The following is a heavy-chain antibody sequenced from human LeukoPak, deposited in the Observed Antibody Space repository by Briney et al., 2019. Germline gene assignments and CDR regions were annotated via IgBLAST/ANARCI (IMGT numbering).Heavy chain of an antibody. V-gene: IGHV3-7*01. CDR1: AFTFSGYW. Sequence: GGSLRLSCAASAFTFSGYWMSWVRQAPGKGLEWVANIIQDGSEESYVDSVKGRFTISRDNAKKSLYLQINSLGVEDTAVYYCATGGGDYWGQGTLVTVSS. J-gene: IGHJ4*02. CDR3: ATGGGDY. CDR2: IIQDGSEE.